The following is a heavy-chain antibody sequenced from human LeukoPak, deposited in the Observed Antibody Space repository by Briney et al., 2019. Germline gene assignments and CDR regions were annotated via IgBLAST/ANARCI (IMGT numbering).Heavy chain of an antibody. CDR3: ARSGGKSTSLAKWFDP. CDR2: INPNSGGT. Sequence: ASVKVSCKASGYTFTGYYMHWVRQAPGQGLEWMGWINPNSGGTNYAQKFQGRVTMTRDTPISTAYMELSRLRSDDTAVYYCARSGGKSTSLAKWFDPWGQGTLVTVSS. V-gene: IGHV1-2*02. D-gene: IGHD3-16*01. J-gene: IGHJ5*02. CDR1: GYTFTGYY.